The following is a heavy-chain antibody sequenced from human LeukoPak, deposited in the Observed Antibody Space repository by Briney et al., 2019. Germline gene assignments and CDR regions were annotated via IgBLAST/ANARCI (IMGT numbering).Heavy chain of an antibody. CDR1: GYTFTSYG. CDR2: ISVYNGNT. J-gene: IGHJ6*02. D-gene: IGHD2-15*01. CDR3: ARVRYYGMDV. V-gene: IGHV1-18*01. Sequence: ASVTVSCTASGYTFTSYGISWVRQAPGQGLEWMGWISVYNGNTNYAQKLQGRVTMTTDTSTSKAYMDLRSLRSDDTAVYYCARVRYYGMDVWGQGTTVIVSS.